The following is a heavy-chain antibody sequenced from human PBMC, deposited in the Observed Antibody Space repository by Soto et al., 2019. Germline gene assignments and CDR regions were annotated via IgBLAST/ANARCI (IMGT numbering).Heavy chain of an antibody. Sequence: GVSLRLSCAASGFTFSRHAMSWVRQAPGKGLEWISAVSGSGGSTYYADSVKGRFTISRDNSKDTLYLQMNNLRAEDTAVYYCAKPPDYNWNDYWGQGTLVTVSS. CDR1: GFTFSRHA. CDR3: AKPPDYNWNDY. V-gene: IGHV3-23*01. D-gene: IGHD1-20*01. J-gene: IGHJ4*02. CDR2: VSGSGGST.